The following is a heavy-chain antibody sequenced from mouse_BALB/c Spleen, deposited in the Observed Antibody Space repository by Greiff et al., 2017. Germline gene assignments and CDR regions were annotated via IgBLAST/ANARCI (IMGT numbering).Heavy chain of an antibody. CDR3: ARGMITTGPRAMDY. Sequence: EVQLQQSGAELVKPGDSVTLSCTASGFTITDTYMHWVQQRPEQGLEWIGRIDPANGNTKYDPKFQGKATITADTSSNTAYQQHSSLTSEDTAVYYCARGMITTGPRAMDYWGQGTSVTVSS. CDR1: GFTITDTY. D-gene: IGHD2-4*01. J-gene: IGHJ4*01. CDR2: IDPANGNT. V-gene: IGHV14-3*02.